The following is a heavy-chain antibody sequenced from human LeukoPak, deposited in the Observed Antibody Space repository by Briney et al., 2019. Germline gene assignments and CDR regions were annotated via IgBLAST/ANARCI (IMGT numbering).Heavy chain of an antibody. CDR1: GYTFTSYY. Sequence: ASVKVSCKASGYTFTSYYMHWVRQAPGQGLEWMGIINPSGGSTNYAQKFQGRVTMTRDTSTSTVYMELSSLRSEDTAVYYCARAAGIVVVVAATLDYWGQGTLVTVSS. CDR3: ARAAGIVVVVAATLDY. D-gene: IGHD2-15*01. CDR2: INPSGGST. J-gene: IGHJ4*02. V-gene: IGHV1-46*01.